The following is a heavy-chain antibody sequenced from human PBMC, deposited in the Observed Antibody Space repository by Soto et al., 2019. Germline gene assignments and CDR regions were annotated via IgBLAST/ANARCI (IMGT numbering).Heavy chain of an antibody. CDR3: TRDAVWFGERGYYFDY. CDR1: GYTFTSYY. D-gene: IGHD3-10*01. V-gene: IGHV1-46*01. Sequence: ASVKVSCKASGYTFTSYYIHWVRQAPGQGLVWMGSINPSEGSAIYAQKFQGRVTMTRDTSTSTVYMELNILRSEDTAVYYCTRDAVWFGERGYYFDYWGQGTLVTVSS. J-gene: IGHJ4*02. CDR2: INPSEGSA.